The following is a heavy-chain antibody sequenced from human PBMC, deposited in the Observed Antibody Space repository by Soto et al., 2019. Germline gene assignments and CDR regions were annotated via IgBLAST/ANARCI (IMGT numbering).Heavy chain of an antibody. D-gene: IGHD3-16*01. CDR1: GFTFDDYA. V-gene: IGHV3-43D*04. CDR2: ISWDGGST. J-gene: IGHJ6*02. Sequence: PGGSLRLSCAASGFTFDDYAMHWVRQAPGKGLEWVSLISWDGGSTYYADSVKGRFTISRDNSKNSLYLQMNSLRAEDTALYYCAKDISGGGRYYYGMDVWGQGTTVTVSS. CDR3: AKDISGGGRYYYGMDV.